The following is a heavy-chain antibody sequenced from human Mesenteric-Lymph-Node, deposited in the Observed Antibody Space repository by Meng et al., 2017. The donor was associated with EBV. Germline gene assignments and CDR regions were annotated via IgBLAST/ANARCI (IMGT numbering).Heavy chain of an antibody. CDR2: IYTDGST. V-gene: IGHV3-53*01. CDR1: GFIVSGHY. Sequence: EVQVLEPGGGLIHPWGSLSLSFAASGFIVSGHYMSWVRQAPGKGLEWVSVIYTDGSTYYADSVKGRFTISRDNSKNTLFIQMNNLRVDDTAVYYCVRGPWNNWGQGTLVTVFS. D-gene: IGHD1/OR15-1a*01. J-gene: IGHJ4*02. CDR3: VRGPWNN.